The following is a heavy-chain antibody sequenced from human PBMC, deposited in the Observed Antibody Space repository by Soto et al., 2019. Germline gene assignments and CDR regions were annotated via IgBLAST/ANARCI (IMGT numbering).Heavy chain of an antibody. D-gene: IGHD2-8*01. Sequence: GGSLRLSCAGSGFTFSSGDINWVRQAPGKGLDWVSGIIGSGGSSFYADSVRGRFTISRDNSKNTLYLEMNSLRAEDTAVYYCAKVSSAWYAGFFDLWGQGTLVTVSS. CDR2: IIGSGGSS. V-gene: IGHV3-23*01. CDR1: GFTFSSGD. J-gene: IGHJ4*02. CDR3: AKVSSAWYAGFFDL.